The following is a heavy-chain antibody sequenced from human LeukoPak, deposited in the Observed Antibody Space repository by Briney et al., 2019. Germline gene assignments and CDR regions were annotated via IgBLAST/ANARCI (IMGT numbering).Heavy chain of an antibody. D-gene: IGHD1-26*01. V-gene: IGHV4-38-2*01. J-gene: IGHJ4*02. Sequence: PSETLSLTCAVSGYSISSAYYWGWIRQPPGKGLEWIGSIYHSGSTYYNPSLKSRVAISVDTSKNQFSLKLSSVTAADTAVYYCARGLVGATGFDYWGQGTLVTVSS. CDR2: IYHSGST. CDR3: ARGLVGATGFDY. CDR1: GYSISSAYY.